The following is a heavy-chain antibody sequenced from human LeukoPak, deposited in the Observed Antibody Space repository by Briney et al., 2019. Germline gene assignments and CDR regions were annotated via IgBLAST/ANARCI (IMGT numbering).Heavy chain of an antibody. Sequence: PGGSLRLSCAASGFLFSRYSMSWVRQAPGKGLEWVANIKEDGSEKYYVESMKGRFTISRDNVKNSLYLQINSLRAEDTAVYYCARDSFETDIDYWGQGTLVTVSS. CDR1: GFLFSRYS. J-gene: IGHJ4*02. CDR3: ARDSFETDIDY. D-gene: IGHD1-14*01. V-gene: IGHV3-7*01. CDR2: IKEDGSEK.